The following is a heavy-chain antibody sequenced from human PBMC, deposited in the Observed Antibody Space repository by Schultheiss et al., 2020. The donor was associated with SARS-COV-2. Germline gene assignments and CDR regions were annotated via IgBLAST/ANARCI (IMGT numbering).Heavy chain of an antibody. Sequence: SQTLSLTCAVYGGSFSGYYWSWIRQPPGKGLEWIGEINHSGSTNYNPSLKSQVTISVDTSKNQFSLKLSSVTAADTAVYYCARGPSSWYHYYYYYMDVWGKGTTVTVSS. V-gene: IGHV4-34*01. J-gene: IGHJ6*03. CDR3: ARGPSSWYHYYYYYMDV. D-gene: IGHD6-13*01. CDR1: GGSFSGYY. CDR2: INHSGST.